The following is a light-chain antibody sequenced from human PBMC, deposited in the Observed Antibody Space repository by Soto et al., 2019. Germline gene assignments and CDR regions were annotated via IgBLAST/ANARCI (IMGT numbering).Light chain of an antibody. CDR3: QQSDSFPLT. CDR1: QTINKW. Sequence: DIQMTQSPSTLSASVGDRVTITCRASQTINKWLAWYQQKPGKAPKLLIYNESSLESGVPSRFSGSGSGTEFILTISSLQPEDFATYSCQQSDSFPLTFGGGTKVEIK. J-gene: IGKJ4*01. CDR2: NES. V-gene: IGKV1-5*03.